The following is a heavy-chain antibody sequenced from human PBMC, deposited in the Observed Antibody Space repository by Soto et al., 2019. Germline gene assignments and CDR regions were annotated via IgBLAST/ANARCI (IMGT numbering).Heavy chain of an antibody. CDR2: IYPSGSA. D-gene: IGHD5-12*01. J-gene: IGHJ4*02. CDR3: VRGKSYSVYDF. Sequence: QVNLQESSPGLVKPAETLSVTCSVSGGSMSDHAWIWIRQAAGKGLEWIGHIYPSGSASYNPTLRSRVTMSLDTSHNHLFLNLTSATTADTAVYYCVRGKSYSVYDFWGPGTLVTVSS. CDR1: GGSMSDHA. V-gene: IGHV4-4*07.